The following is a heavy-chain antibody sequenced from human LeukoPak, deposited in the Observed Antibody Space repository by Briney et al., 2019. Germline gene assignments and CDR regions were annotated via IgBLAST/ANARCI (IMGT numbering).Heavy chain of an antibody. CDR3: GRVGISNWFDP. CDR1: GGSISSYY. Sequence: SGTLTLPCTVSGGSISSYYWSWIGQPAGKGLDGIGRIYTSGITHYNPSLKSRVTMSVHTSTNQSSPKLSSVTAAGTAVYYCGRVGISNWFDPWGQGTLVTVSS. J-gene: IGHJ5*02. V-gene: IGHV4-4*07. D-gene: IGHD2-15*01. CDR2: IYTSGIT.